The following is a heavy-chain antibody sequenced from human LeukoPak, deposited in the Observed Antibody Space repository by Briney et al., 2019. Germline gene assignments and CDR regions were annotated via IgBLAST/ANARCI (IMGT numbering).Heavy chain of an antibody. CDR2: IDWDDDK. Sequence: TLSLTCTVSGGSISSYYWSWIRQPPGKALEWLARIDWDDDKYYSTSLKTRLTISKDTSKNQVVLTMTNMDPVDTATYYCARIRIDYAFDIWGQGTMVTVSS. CDR1: GGSISSYYW. D-gene: IGHD2-15*01. CDR3: ARIRIDYAFDI. J-gene: IGHJ3*02. V-gene: IGHV2-70*11.